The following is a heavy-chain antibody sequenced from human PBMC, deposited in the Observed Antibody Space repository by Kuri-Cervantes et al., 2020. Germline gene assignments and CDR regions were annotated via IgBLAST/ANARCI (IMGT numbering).Heavy chain of an antibody. D-gene: IGHD6-13*01. CDR3: ASMLRYSSSWYQDYYYGMDV. CDR1: GGSFSGYY. CDR2: INHSGST. V-gene: IGHV4-34*01. J-gene: IGHJ6*02. Sequence: GSLRLSCAVYGGSFSGYYWSWIRQPPGKGLEWIGEINHSGSTNYNPSLKSRVTISVDTSKNQFSLKLSSVTAADTAVYYCASMLRYSSSWYQDYYYGMDVWGQGTTVTVSS.